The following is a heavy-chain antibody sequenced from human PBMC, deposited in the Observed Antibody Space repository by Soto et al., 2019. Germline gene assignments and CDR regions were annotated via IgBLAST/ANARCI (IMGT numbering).Heavy chain of an antibody. Sequence: ASVKVSCKASGYTFTSYAMHWVRQAPGQRLEWMGWINAGNGDTKYSQKFQGRVTITRDTSASTAYMELSSLRSEDTAVYYCARRIAAAGTHHFDYWGQGTLVTVSS. J-gene: IGHJ4*02. D-gene: IGHD6-13*01. CDR1: GYTFTSYA. V-gene: IGHV1-3*01. CDR2: INAGNGDT. CDR3: ARRIAAAGTHHFDY.